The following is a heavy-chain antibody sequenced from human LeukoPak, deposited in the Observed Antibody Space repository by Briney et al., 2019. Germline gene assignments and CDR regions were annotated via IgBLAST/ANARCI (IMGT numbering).Heavy chain of an antibody. D-gene: IGHD2-2*01. V-gene: IGHV4-59*01. CDR1: GGSISSYY. Sequence: SETLSLTCTVSGGSISSYYWSWIRQHPGKGLEWIGYIYYSGSTNYNPSLKSRVTISVDTSKNQFSLKLSSVTAADTAVYYCARSLGGYCSSTSCYQEYYFDYWGQGTLVTVSS. J-gene: IGHJ4*02. CDR3: ARSLGGYCSSTSCYQEYYFDY. CDR2: IYYSGST.